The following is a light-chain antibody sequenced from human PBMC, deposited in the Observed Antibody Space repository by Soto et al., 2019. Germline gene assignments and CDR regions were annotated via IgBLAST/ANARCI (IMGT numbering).Light chain of an antibody. CDR1: QSISSY. CDR3: QQSYSTPMYT. Sequence: DIQMTQSPSSLSASVGDRVTITCRASQSISSYLNWYQQKPGKAPKILIYAASSLQSGVPSRFSGSGSGTDFTLNISSLQPEDFATYYCQQSYSTPMYTFGQGTKLEIK. CDR2: AAS. J-gene: IGKJ2*01. V-gene: IGKV1-39*01.